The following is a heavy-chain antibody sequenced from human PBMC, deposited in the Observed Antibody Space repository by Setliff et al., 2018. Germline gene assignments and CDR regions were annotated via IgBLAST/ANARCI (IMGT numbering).Heavy chain of an antibody. Sequence: SETLSLTCAVSGYSISSGYYWGWIRQPPGKGLEWIGYIYYSGSTNYNPSLKSRVTISVDKSKNQFSLKLSSVTAADTAVYYCAGTQTIDTIYDAFDIWGRGTMVTVSS. CDR1: GYSISSGYY. V-gene: IGHV4-61*05. CDR3: AGTQTIDTIYDAFDI. D-gene: IGHD5-18*01. CDR2: IYYSGST. J-gene: IGHJ3*02.